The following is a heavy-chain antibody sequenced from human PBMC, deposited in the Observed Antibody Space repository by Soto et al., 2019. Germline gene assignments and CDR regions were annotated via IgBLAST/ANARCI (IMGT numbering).Heavy chain of an antibody. CDR1: GDSIRGGGHY. D-gene: IGHD7-27*01. J-gene: IGHJ4*03. V-gene: IGHV4-31*03. CDR2: VYHSGST. Sequence: QVQLQESGPGLVKPSQTLSLTCSVSGDSIRGGGHYWNWIRQFPGKGLECIGSVYHSGSTHYNPSPRRRLTIDIDTSKKQFSLRLISVTAADMALYYCERETGLASTGWGYWGHGTQVTVSS. CDR3: ERETGLASTGWGY.